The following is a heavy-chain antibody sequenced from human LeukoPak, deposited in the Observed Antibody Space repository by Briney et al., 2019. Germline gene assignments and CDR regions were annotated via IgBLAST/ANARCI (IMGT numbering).Heavy chain of an antibody. CDR2: IDISGTSM. V-gene: IGHV3-21*01. Sequence: GGSLRLSCAASGFTFSTYTMHWVRQAPGKGLEWVSCIDISGTSMYYADSVKGRFTISRDNAKNSLFLQMHSLRAEDTAVYYCARPPRSGYSTGWPDYWGQGTLVNVSS. CDR3: ARPPRSGYSTGWPDY. CDR1: GFTFSTYT. D-gene: IGHD6-19*01. J-gene: IGHJ4*02.